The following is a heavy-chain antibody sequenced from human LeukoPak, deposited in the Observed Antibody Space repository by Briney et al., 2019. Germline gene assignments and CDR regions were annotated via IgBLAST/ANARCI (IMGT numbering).Heavy chain of an antibody. D-gene: IGHD3-22*01. J-gene: IGHJ4*02. Sequence: GGSLRLSCAASGFTFSSYGMHWVRQAPGKGLEWVAVIWYDGSNKYYADSVKGRFTISRDNSKNTLYLQMNSLRAEDTAVYYCARDPNYYDSSGYQVYWGQGTLVTVSS. CDR1: GFTFSSYG. V-gene: IGHV3-33*08. CDR2: IWYDGSNK. CDR3: ARDPNYYDSSGYQVY.